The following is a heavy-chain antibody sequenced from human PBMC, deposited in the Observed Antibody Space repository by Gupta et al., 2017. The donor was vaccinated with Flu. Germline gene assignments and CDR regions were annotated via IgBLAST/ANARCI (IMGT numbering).Heavy chain of an antibody. V-gene: IGHV3-30*18. CDR2: ISHDGRNE. Sequence: QMQLVESGGGVVQPGRSLRLSCAASGFTFSSYGMHWVRQAPGKGLEWVAIISHDGRNEYYADSVKGRFSISRDNSKNTVYLQMNSLRAEDTAVYYCAKGGSSWYYVNYWGQGTLVTVSS. CDR3: AKGGSSWYYVNY. J-gene: IGHJ4*02. D-gene: IGHD6-13*01. CDR1: GFTFSSYG.